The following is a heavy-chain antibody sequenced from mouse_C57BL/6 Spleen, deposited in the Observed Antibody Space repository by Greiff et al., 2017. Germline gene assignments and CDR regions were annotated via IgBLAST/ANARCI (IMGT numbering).Heavy chain of an antibody. V-gene: IGHV1-64*01. D-gene: IGHD1-1*01. CDR3: ARQGITTVVDY. J-gene: IGHJ2*01. CDR2: IHPNSGST. Sequence: QVQLQQPGAELVKPGASVKLSCKASGYTFTSYWMHWVKQRPGQGLEWIGMIHPNSGSTNYNKKFKSKATLTVDKSSSTAYMQLSSLTSEDSAVYYCARQGITTVVDYWGQGTTLTVSS. CDR1: GYTFTSYW.